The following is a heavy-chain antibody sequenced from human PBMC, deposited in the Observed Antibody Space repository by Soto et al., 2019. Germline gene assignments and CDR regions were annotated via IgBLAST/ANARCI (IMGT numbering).Heavy chain of an antibody. CDR2: INHSGST. J-gene: IGHJ3*02. D-gene: IGHD3-3*01. V-gene: IGHV4-34*01. CDR3: ARGHGYYDFWSGYSGAFDI. Sequence: SETLSLTCAVYGGSFSGYYSSWIRQPPGKGLEWIGEINHSGSTNYNPSLKSRVTISVDTSKNQFSLKLSSVTAADTAVYYCARGHGYYDFWSGYSGAFDIWGQGTMVTVSS. CDR1: GGSFSGYY.